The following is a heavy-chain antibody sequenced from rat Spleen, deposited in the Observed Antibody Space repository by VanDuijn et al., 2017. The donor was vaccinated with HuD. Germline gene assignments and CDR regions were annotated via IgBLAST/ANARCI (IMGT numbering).Heavy chain of an antibody. CDR1: GFSLTSYH. J-gene: IGHJ1*01. V-gene: IGHV2-47*01. D-gene: IGHD1-10*01. CDR3: ARRTANNNYWYFDL. Sequence: QVQLKESGPGLVQPSQTLSLTCTVSGFSLTSYHVHWVRQPPGKGLEWMGLIWSNGGTDYNSAIKSRLSISRDTSKSQVFLKMNSLQTEDTAMYFCARRTANNNYWYFDLWGPGTMVTVSS. CDR2: IWSNGGT.